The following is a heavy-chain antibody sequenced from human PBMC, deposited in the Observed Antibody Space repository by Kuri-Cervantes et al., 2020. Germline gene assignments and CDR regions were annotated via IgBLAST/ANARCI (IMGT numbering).Heavy chain of an antibody. J-gene: IGHJ4*02. CDR2: IYYSGST. D-gene: IGHD3-22*01. CDR3: ARGWYYYDSSGSLDY. V-gene: IGHV4-31*03. CDR1: GGSISSGGYY. Sequence: LSCTVSGGSISSGGYYWSWIRQHPGKGLEWIGYIYYSGSTYYNPSLKSRVTISVDTSKNQFSPKLSSVTAADTAVYYCARGWYYYDSSGSLDYWGQGTLVTVSS.